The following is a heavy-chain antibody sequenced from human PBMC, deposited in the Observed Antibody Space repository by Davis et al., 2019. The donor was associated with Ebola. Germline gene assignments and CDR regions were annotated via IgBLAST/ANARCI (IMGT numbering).Heavy chain of an antibody. CDR1: GFIFSSYA. V-gene: IGHV3-23*01. Sequence: PGGSLRLSCAASGFIFSSYAMSWVRQAPGKGLEWVSSISVRSITYYADSVKGRFTISRDNSKNTLYLQMNSLRAEDTAVYYCAKVHPPTTVTTGWFDPWGQGTLVTVSS. D-gene: IGHD4-17*01. CDR2: ISVRSIT. CDR3: AKVHPPTTVTTGWFDP. J-gene: IGHJ5*02.